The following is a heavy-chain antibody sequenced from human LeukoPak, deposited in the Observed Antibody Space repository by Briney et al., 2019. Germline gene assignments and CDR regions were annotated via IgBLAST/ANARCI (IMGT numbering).Heavy chain of an antibody. D-gene: IGHD6-13*01. CDR2: IYYSGST. CDR1: GGSISSGGYY. Sequence: PSETLSLTCTVSGGSISSGGYYWSWIRQHPGKGLEWIVYIYYSGSTYYNPSLKSRVTISVDTSKNQFSLKLSSVTAADTAVYYCARVGGRIAAASRYWFDPWGQGTLVTVSS. CDR3: ARVGGRIAAASRYWFDP. J-gene: IGHJ5*02. V-gene: IGHV4-31*03.